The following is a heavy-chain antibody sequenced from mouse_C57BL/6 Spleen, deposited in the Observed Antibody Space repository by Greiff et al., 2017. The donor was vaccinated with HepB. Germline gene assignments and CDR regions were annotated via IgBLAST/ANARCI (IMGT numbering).Heavy chain of an antibody. D-gene: IGHD1-1*01. CDR3: ARRRITTVVTDWYFDV. Sequence: VQLQQSGPELVKPGASVKISCKASGYAFSSSWMNWVKQRPGKGLEWIGRIYPGDGDTNYNGKFKGKATLTADKSSSTAYMQLSSLTSEDSAVYFCARRRITTVVTDWYFDVWGTGTTVTVSS. CDR2: IYPGDGDT. CDR1: GYAFSSSW. J-gene: IGHJ1*03. V-gene: IGHV1-82*01.